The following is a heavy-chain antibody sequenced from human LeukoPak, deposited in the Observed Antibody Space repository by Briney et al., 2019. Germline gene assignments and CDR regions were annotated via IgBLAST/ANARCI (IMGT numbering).Heavy chain of an antibody. J-gene: IGHJ5*02. D-gene: IGHD2-15*01. V-gene: IGHV4-39*02. CDR2: IYYSGST. CDR1: GDSISSSTYY. CDR3: ARDPGGWFDP. Sequence: SETLSLTCTVSGDSISSSTYYWGWIRQPPGKGLEWIGSIYYSGSTYYNPSLKSRVTISVDTSKNQFSLKLSSVTAADTAVYYCARDPGGWFDPWGQGTLVTVSS.